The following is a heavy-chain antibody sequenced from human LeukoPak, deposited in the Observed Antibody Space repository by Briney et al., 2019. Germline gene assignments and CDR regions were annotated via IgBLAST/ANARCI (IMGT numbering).Heavy chain of an antibody. CDR3: ARGLVEMATRYFDL. CDR1: QFTFSSYS. Sequence: PGGSLRLSCAASQFTFSSYSMNWVRQAPGKGLEWIGEIDHSGSTSYNPSLKSRVTMSVDRSQNQFSLRLSTVTAADTAVYYCARGLVEMATRYFDLWGRGTLVTVSS. J-gene: IGHJ2*01. CDR2: IDHSGST. V-gene: IGHV4-4*02. D-gene: IGHD5-24*01.